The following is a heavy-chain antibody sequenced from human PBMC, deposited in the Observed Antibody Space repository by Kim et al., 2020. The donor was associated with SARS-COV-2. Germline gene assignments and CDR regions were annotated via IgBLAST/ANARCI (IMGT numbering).Heavy chain of an antibody. D-gene: IGHD4-17*01. J-gene: IGHJ4*02. CDR3: ARGDYLTLNY. V-gene: IGHV1-18*01. CDR2: ISGYSGGT. CDR1: GYTFDSYG. Sequence: ASVKVSCKTSGYTFDSYGVTWVRQAPGQGLEWMGWISGYSGGTDYAQKLQGRITLTADTSTATAYMELRSLKSDDTAMYFCARGDYLTLNYWGQGTLVTVSS.